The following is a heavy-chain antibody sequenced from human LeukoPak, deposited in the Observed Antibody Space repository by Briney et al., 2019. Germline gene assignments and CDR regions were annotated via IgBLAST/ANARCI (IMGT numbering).Heavy chain of an antibody. CDR3: ARDRVVGARDAFDI. Sequence: PGRSLRLSCAASGFTFSSYAMHWVRQAPGKGLEWVAVISYDGSNKYYADSVKGRFTISRDNSKNTLYLQMNSLRAEDTAVYYCARDRVVGARDAFDIWGQGTMVTVSS. CDR1: GFTFSSYA. CDR2: ISYDGSNK. V-gene: IGHV3-30-3*01. J-gene: IGHJ3*02. D-gene: IGHD1-26*01.